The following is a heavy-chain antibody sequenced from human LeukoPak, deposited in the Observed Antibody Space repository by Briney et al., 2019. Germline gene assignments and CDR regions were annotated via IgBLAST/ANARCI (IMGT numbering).Heavy chain of an antibody. D-gene: IGHD3-3*01. V-gene: IGHV4-31*03. J-gene: IGHJ4*02. Sequence: SETLSLTCTVSGGSISSGGYYWSWIRQHPGKGLEWIGYIYYSGSTYYNPSLKSRVTISVDTSKNQFSLKLSSVTAADTAVYYCVRFVHDFWSGYDYWGQGTRVTVSS. CDR3: VRFVHDFWSGYDY. CDR2: IYYSGST. CDR1: GGSISSGGYY.